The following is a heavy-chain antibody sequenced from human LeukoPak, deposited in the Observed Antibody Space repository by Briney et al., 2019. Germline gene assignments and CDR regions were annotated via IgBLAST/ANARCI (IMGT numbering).Heavy chain of an antibody. Sequence: SETLSLTCTVSGGSISSYYWSWIRQPPGKGLEWIGYVYYSGSTNYNPSLKSRVTISVDTSKNQFSLKLSSVTAADTAVYYCARMSDLGVVVVPAASYYFDYWGQGTLVTVSS. V-gene: IGHV4-59*08. J-gene: IGHJ4*02. CDR2: VYYSGST. CDR3: ARMSDLGVVVVPAASYYFDY. CDR1: GGSISSYY. D-gene: IGHD2-2*01.